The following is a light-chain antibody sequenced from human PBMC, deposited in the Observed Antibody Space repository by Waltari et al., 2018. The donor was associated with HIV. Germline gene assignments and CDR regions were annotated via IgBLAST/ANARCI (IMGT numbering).Light chain of an antibody. V-gene: IGLV2-14*03. CDR2: DVD. Sequence: QSALTQPASVSGSPGQSITISCPGTSSDLSTYNFVSWYQKHPDKAPNLLIYDVDTRPSGVPRRFSGSKSGDTASLTISAIQADDEADYFCSSYTTTNTVVFGGGTKVSVL. CDR3: SSYTTTNTVV. CDR1: SSDLSTYNF. J-gene: IGLJ2*01.